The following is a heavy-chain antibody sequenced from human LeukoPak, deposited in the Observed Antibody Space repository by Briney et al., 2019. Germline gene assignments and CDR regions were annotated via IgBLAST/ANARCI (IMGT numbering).Heavy chain of an antibody. D-gene: IGHD3-22*01. CDR1: GFTFSSYW. CDR3: AKDNYYDTSAFVDY. Sequence: PGGSLRLSCAASGFTFSSYWMSWVRQAPGKGLEWVANIKQDGSEKYYVDSVKGRFTISRDNAKNSLYLQMNSLRAEDTAVYYCAKDNYYDTSAFVDYWGQGTLVTVSS. V-gene: IGHV3-7*01. CDR2: IKQDGSEK. J-gene: IGHJ4*02.